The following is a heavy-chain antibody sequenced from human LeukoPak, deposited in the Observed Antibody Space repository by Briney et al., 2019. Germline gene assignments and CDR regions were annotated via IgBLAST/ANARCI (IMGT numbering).Heavy chain of an antibody. Sequence: TPSETLSLTCAVYGGSFSGYYWSWIRQPPGKGLEWIGEINHSGSTNYNPSLKSRVTISVDTSKNQFSLKLSSVTAADTAVYYCASYDSKAYDYWGQGTLVTVSS. CDR1: GGSFSGYY. CDR3: ASYDSKAYDY. V-gene: IGHV4-34*01. D-gene: IGHD3-22*01. J-gene: IGHJ4*02. CDR2: INHSGST.